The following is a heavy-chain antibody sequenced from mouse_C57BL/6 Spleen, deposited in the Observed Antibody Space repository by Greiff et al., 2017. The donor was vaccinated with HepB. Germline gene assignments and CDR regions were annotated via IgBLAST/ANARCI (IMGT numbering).Heavy chain of an antibody. CDR1: GYTFTDYY. D-gene: IGHD2-5*01. J-gene: IGHJ3*01. CDR2: INPNNGGT. Sequence: EVQLQQSGPELVKPGASVKISCKASGYTFTDYYMNWVKQSHGKSLEWIGDINPNNGGTSYNQKFKGKATLTVDKSASTAYMELRSLTSEDSAVYYCARSYSNRWFAYWGQGTLVTVSA. CDR3: ARSYSNRWFAY. V-gene: IGHV1-26*01.